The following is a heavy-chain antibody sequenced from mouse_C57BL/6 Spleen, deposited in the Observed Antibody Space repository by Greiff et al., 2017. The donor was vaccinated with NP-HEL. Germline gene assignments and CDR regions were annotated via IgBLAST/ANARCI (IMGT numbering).Heavy chain of an antibody. CDR1: GYAFTNYL. J-gene: IGHJ1*03. Sequence: QVQLQQSGAELVRPGTSVKVSCKASGYAFTNYLIEWVKQRPGQGLEWIGVINPGSGGTNYNEKFKGKATLTADKSSSTAYMQLSSLTSEDSAVYFCARSYYGSSPYWYFDVWGTGTTVTVSS. CDR2: INPGSGGT. CDR3: ARSYYGSSPYWYFDV. D-gene: IGHD1-1*01. V-gene: IGHV1-54*01.